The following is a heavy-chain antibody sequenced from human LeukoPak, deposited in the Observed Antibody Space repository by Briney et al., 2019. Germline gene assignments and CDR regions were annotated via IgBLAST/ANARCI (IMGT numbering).Heavy chain of an antibody. CDR3: ARGYCSSTSCSPFDY. V-gene: IGHV3-64*01. J-gene: IGHJ4*02. Sequence: PGGSLRLSCAASGFTFSSYAMHWVRQAPGKGLEYVSAISSNGGSTYYANSVKGRFTISRDNSKNTLYLQMGSLRAEDMAVYYCARGYCSSTSCSPFDYWGQGTLVTVSS. CDR1: GFTFSSYA. D-gene: IGHD2-2*01. CDR2: ISSNGGST.